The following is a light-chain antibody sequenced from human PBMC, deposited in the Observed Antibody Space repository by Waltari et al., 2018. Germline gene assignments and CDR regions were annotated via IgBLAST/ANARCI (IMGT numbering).Light chain of an antibody. Sequence: SYVVTQPPSVSVAPGKTARITCGGNNIGSKSVHWYQQKPGQAPVLVTYYDSDRPSGNPERFSGSNSGNPATLTITRVEAGDEADYYCQVWLSSSDHPVFGGGTKLTVL. V-gene: IGLV3-21*04. CDR2: YDS. CDR1: NIGSKS. J-gene: IGLJ2*01. CDR3: QVWLSSSDHPV.